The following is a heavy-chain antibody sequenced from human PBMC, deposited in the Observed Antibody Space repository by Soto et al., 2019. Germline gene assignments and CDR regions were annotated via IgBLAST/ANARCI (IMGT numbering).Heavy chain of an antibody. CDR1: GYSLTSYW. CDR3: ARQVAAARFYYYGMDV. D-gene: IGHD6-13*01. J-gene: IGHJ6*02. CDR2: IYPGDSDT. Sequence: PXESLKISCKGSGYSLTSYWIGWVRQIPGKGLEWMGIIYPGDSDTRYSPSFQGQVTISADKSISTAYLQWSSLKASDTAMYYCARQVAAARFYYYGMDVWGQGTTVTVSS. V-gene: IGHV5-51*01.